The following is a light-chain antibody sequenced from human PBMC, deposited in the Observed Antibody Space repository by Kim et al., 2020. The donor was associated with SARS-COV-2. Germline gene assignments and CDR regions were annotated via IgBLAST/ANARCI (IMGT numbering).Light chain of an antibody. Sequence: AQGQTARITCGGNNIGGHSVHWYQQKPGQAPVLFMYDDSDRPSGIPERFSGSKSANTATLTISRVEAGDEADYYCQVWDTDTDHYVFGTGTKVTVL. CDR3: QVWDTDTDHYV. J-gene: IGLJ1*01. CDR1: NIGGHS. CDR2: DDS. V-gene: IGLV3-21*01.